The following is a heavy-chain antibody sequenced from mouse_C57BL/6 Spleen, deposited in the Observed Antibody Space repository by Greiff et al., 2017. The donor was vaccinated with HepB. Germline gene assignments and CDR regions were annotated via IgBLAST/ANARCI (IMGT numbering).Heavy chain of an antibody. CDR2: ISSGGDYI. V-gene: IGHV5-9-1*02. CDR3: TRSSGVTTRYYFDY. D-gene: IGHD2-2*01. Sequence: EVKVVESGEGLVKPGGSLKLSCAASGFTFSSYAMSWVRQTPEKRLEWVAYISSGGDYIYYADTVKGRFTISRDNARNTLYLQMSSLKSEDTAMYYCTRSSGVTTRYYFDYWGQGTTLTVSS. J-gene: IGHJ2*01. CDR1: GFTFSSYA.